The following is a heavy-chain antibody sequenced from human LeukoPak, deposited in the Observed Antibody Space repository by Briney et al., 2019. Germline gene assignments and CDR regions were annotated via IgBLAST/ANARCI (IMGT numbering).Heavy chain of an antibody. CDR1: KFTFSSYS. CDR3: AKDLYYYDSSGYYYDDAFDI. Sequence: QTGGSLRLSCAASKFTFSSYSMNWVRQAPGKGLEWVSYISSSSSTIYYADSVKGRFTISRDNAKNSLYLQMNSLRAKDTAVYYCAKDLYYYDSSGYYYDDAFDIWGQGTMVTVSS. J-gene: IGHJ3*02. D-gene: IGHD3-22*01. CDR2: ISSSSSTI. V-gene: IGHV3-48*04.